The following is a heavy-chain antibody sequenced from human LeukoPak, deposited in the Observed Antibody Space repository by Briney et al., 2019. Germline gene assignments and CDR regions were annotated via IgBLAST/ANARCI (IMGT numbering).Heavy chain of an antibody. J-gene: IGHJ4*02. D-gene: IGHD2-2*01. CDR3: ARAVIPAAYLDY. CDR1: GGSFTGHY. Sequence: SETLSLTCAVYGGSFTGHYWTWIRQPPGEGLEWIGEITHGGSTNYNPSLKSRVTISIDTSKNQFSLRLTSVTAADTAVYYCARAVIPAAYLDYWGQGTLVTVSS. V-gene: IGHV4-34*01. CDR2: ITHGGST.